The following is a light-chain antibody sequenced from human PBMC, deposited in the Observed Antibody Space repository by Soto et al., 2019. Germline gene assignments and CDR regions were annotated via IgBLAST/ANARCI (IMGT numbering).Light chain of an antibody. V-gene: IGLV1-40*01. CDR3: QSYDSSLTTFV. CDR2: GDN. CDR1: SSNIGAEYD. J-gene: IGLJ1*01. Sequence: TVLTQPLSVSWAPGQRVAIACTGSSSNIGAEYDVHRYQQLPGTAPKRLIYGDNNRPSGVPDRFSGSKSGTSASLAITGLQPEDEADYYCQSYDSSLTTFVFGTGTKVTVL.